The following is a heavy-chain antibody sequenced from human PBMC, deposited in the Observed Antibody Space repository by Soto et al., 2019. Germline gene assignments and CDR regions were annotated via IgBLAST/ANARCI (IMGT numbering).Heavy chain of an antibody. Sequence: PGGSLRLSCTASGFTFGDYAMSWFRQAPGKGLEWVGFIRSKAYGGTTEYAASVKGRFTISRDDSKSIAYLQMNSLKTEDTAVYYCTRAFNYDFWSGYHALIWGKGTTVTVSS. CDR1: GFTFGDYA. V-gene: IGHV3-49*03. D-gene: IGHD3-3*01. CDR3: TRAFNYDFWSGYHALI. CDR2: IRSKAYGGTT. J-gene: IGHJ6*04.